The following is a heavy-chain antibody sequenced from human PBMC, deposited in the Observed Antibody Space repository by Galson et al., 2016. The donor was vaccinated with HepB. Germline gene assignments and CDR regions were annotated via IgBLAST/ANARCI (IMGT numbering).Heavy chain of an antibody. CDR3: ASEAGYFGGDCNVMTVFVFDL. J-gene: IGHJ3*01. D-gene: IGHD2-21*02. CDR1: GDSISNGGYY. Sequence: TLSLTCTVSGDSISNGGYYWSWIRQRPGKGLEWIAYIYDSGTTYYNPSLKSRVAISVDTSKNQFSLKLTSVTAADTAVYYCASEAGYFGGDCNVMTVFVFDLWGQGTMVTVSS. CDR2: IYDSGTT. V-gene: IGHV4-31*03.